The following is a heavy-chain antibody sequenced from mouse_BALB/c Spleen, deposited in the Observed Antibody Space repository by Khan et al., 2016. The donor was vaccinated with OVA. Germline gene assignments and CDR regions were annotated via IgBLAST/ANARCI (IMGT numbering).Heavy chain of an antibody. CDR3: ARAGGNFEWYFDV. CDR2: MSSGSSTI. J-gene: IGHJ1*01. V-gene: IGHV5-17*02. D-gene: IGHD2-1*01. CDR1: GFTFSSFG. Sequence: EVELVESGGGLVQPGGSRKLSCAASGFTFSSFGMHWVRQAPKKGLEWVAYMSSGSSTIYYVDTVKGRFTISRDNPKNTLFLQMTSLRSEDTAMYYCARAGGNFEWYFDVWGAGTSVTVSS.